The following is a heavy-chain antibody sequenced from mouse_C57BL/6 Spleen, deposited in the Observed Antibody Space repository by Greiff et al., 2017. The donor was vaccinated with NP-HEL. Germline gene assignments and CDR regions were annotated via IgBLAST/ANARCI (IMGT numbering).Heavy chain of an antibody. D-gene: IGHD4-1*01. CDR2: ISYSGST. CDR1: GYSITSGYD. V-gene: IGHV3-1*01. Sequence: VQLKESGPGMVKPSQSLSLTCTVTGYSITSGYDWHWIRHFPGNKLEWMGYISYSGSTNYNPSLKSRISITHDTSKNHFFLKLNSVTTEDTATYYCARGVTGTAFDYWGKGTTLTVSS. CDR3: ARGVTGTAFDY. J-gene: IGHJ2*01.